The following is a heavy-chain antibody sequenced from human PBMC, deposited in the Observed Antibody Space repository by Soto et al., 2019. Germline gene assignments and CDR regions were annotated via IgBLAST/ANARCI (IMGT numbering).Heavy chain of an antibody. J-gene: IGHJ4*02. D-gene: IGHD7-27*01. CDR2: VFHTGNT. CDR1: GDSMTRSVW. CDR3: ARKAWVRFDY. V-gene: IGHV4-4*02. Sequence: QVQMQESGPGLVKPSGPLSLTCTVSGDSMTRSVWWTWVRQPPGKGLEWIGEVFHTGNTNYNPSLKSRVTMSVDKSTNEFSLKVTSVTAADTAIYYCARKAWVRFDYWGQGALVTVSS.